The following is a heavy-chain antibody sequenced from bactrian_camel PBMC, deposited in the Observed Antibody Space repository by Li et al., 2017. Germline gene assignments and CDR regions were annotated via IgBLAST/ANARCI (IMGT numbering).Heavy chain of an antibody. CDR1: GYKDYY. CDR3: AARGPYCYTKLSVRDFTY. V-gene: IGHV3S63*01. J-gene: IGHJ6*01. CDR2: IATGSGNT. D-gene: IGHD2*01. Sequence: HVQLVESGGGSVQTGGSLKLSCVVSGYKDYYMAWFRQAPGNEREAVAFIATGSGNTYYADSVKGRFTISQDNAKNTVYLQMNSLKPEDTAMYYCAARGPYCYTKLSVRDFTYWGQGTQVTVS.